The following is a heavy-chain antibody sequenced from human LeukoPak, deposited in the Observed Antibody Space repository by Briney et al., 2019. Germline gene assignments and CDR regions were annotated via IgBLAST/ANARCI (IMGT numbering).Heavy chain of an antibody. V-gene: IGHV4-59*01. D-gene: IGHD3-22*01. Sequence: PSETLSLTCTVPGGSISRYYWSWIRQPPGKGLEWLGYIYYSGSTDYNPSLKSRVTISLDTSKNQFSLKLTSVTAADTAVYYCARDYDSSSFRYWGQGTLVTVSS. CDR1: GGSISRYY. CDR2: IYYSGST. J-gene: IGHJ4*02. CDR3: ARDYDSSSFRY.